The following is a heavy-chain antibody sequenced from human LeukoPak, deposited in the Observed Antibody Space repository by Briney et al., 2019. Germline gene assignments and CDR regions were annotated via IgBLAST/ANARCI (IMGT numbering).Heavy chain of an antibody. V-gene: IGHV3-30*18. D-gene: IGHD4-17*01. CDR1: GFTFSSYS. CDR2: ISYDGSNK. CDR3: AKDADYGAYYFDY. J-gene: IGHJ4*02. Sequence: GGSLRLSCAASGFTFSSYSMNWVRQAPGKGLEWVAVISYDGSNKYYADSVKGRFTISRDNSKNTLYLQMNSLRAEDTAVYYCAKDADYGAYYFDYWGQGTLVTVSS.